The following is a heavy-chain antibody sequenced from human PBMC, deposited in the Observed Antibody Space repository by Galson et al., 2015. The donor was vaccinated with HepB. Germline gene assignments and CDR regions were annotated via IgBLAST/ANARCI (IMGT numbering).Heavy chain of an antibody. CDR3: ARLLWFGESYDAFDI. J-gene: IGHJ3*02. Sequence: SLRLSCAASGFTFDDYAMHWVRHAPGKGLEWVSGISWNSGGIAYADSVKGRFTISRDNAKNSLYLQMNSLRAEDTAFYYCARLLWFGESYDAFDIWGQGTMVTVSS. D-gene: IGHD3-10*01. V-gene: IGHV3-9*01. CDR2: ISWNSGGI. CDR1: GFTFDDYA.